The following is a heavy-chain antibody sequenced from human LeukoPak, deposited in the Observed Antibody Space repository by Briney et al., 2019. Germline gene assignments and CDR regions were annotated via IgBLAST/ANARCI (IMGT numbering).Heavy chain of an antibody. CDR3: ARKLYYYDSSGFSRTGWFDP. D-gene: IGHD3-22*01. Sequence: SVKVSCKASGGTFSSYAISWVRQAPGQGLEWMGGIIPIFGTANYAQKFQGRVTITADESTSTAYMELSSLRSEDTAVYYCARKLYYYDSSGFSRTGWFDPWGQGTLVTVSS. V-gene: IGHV1-69*13. J-gene: IGHJ5*02. CDR2: IIPIFGTA. CDR1: GGTFSSYA.